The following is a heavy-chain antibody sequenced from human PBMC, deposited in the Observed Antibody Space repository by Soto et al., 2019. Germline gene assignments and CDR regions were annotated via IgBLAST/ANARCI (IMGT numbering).Heavy chain of an antibody. D-gene: IGHD4-17*01. CDR3: ARSTPLDGDYGYFDY. Sequence: SETLSLTCTVSGGSLSPNYWSWIRQPPGKGLEWIGYIYYGGTTTNNPSLNSRVAISIDTSKNQFSLKLSSVTAADTAVYYCARSTPLDGDYGYFDYWGQGTLVTVSS. CDR1: GGSLSPNY. V-gene: IGHV4-59*01. J-gene: IGHJ4*02. CDR2: IYYGGTT.